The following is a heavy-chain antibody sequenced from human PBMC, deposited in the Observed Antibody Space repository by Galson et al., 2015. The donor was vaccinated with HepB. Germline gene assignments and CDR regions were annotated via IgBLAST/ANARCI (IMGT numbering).Heavy chain of an antibody. J-gene: IGHJ6*02. D-gene: IGHD5-18*01. CDR1: GFTVSSNY. CDR3: AGTTGIQLWFSRNPLYGMDV. CDR2: IYSGGST. V-gene: IGHV3-53*01. Sequence: SLRLSCAASGFTVSSNYMSWVRQAPGKGLEWVSVIYSGGSTYYADSVKGRFTISRDNSKNTLYLQMNSLRAEDTAVYYCAGTTGIQLWFSRNPLYGMDVWGQGTTVTVSS.